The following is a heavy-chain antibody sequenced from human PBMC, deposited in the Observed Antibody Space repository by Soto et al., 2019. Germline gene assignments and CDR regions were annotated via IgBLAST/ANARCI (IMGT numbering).Heavy chain of an antibody. J-gene: IGHJ5*02. Sequence: QVQLVQSGAEVKKPGSSVKVSCKASGGVFRNYAINWVRQAPGQGLEWMGGTIPVFGTADYPQKFQGRVTITADESTTTAYMELTSLKTEDTAVYFCARDRWGSYSFASWGQGTLVTVAS. CDR2: TIPVFGTA. CDR1: GGVFRNYA. V-gene: IGHV1-69*01. D-gene: IGHD1-26*01. CDR3: ARDRWGSYSFAS.